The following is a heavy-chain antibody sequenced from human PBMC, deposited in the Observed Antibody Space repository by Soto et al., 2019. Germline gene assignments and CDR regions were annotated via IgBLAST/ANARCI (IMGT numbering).Heavy chain of an antibody. D-gene: IGHD5-18*01. J-gene: IGHJ3*02. V-gene: IGHV4-31*03. CDR2: IYYSGST. Sequence: QVQLQESGPGLVKPSQTLSLTCTVSGGSISSGGYYWSWIRQHPGKGLEWIGYIYYSGSTYYNPSLKSRVTISVDTSKHQFALKLSSVTAADTAVYYCARGGGTAMTGRKGAFDIWGQGTMVTVSS. CDR3: ARGGGTAMTGRKGAFDI. CDR1: GGSISSGGYY.